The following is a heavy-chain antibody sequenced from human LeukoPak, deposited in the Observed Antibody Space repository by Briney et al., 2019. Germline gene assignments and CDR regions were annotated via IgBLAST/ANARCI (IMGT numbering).Heavy chain of an antibody. CDR1: GGSISSSSYH. CDR3: ARVWGYSSGWYYYYYYMDV. D-gene: IGHD6-19*01. Sequence: SETLSLTCTVSGGSISSSSYHWGWIRQPPGKGLEWIGSIYYSGSTYYNPSLKSRVTISVDTSKNQFSLKLSSVTAADTAVYYCARVWGYSSGWYYYYYYMDVWGKGTTVTVSS. J-gene: IGHJ6*03. V-gene: IGHV4-39*07. CDR2: IYYSGST.